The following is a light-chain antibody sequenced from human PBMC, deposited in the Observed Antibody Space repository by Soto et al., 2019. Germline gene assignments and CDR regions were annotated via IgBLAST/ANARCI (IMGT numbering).Light chain of an antibody. CDR1: NIGSKS. CDR2: GDS. CDR3: QVWYTRSDQSWV. V-gene: IGLV3-21*02. J-gene: IGLJ3*02. Sequence: SYELTQPPSVSVAPGQTARVPCGGNNIGSKSVYWYQQKPGQAPVLVVYGDSDRPSGIPERFSGSRSGSAATLTISRVEAGDEADYYCQVWYTRSDQSWVFGGGTKVTVL.